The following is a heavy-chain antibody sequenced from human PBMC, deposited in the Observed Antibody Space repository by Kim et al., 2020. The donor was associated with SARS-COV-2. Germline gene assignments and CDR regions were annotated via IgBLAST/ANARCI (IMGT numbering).Heavy chain of an antibody. Sequence: SETLSLTCTVSGGSISSSSYYWGWIRQPPGKGLEWIGSIYYSGSTYYNPSLKSRVTISVDTSKNQFSLKLSSVTAADTAVYYCARPGGPSPEHDYGDYVDYYGMDVWGQGTTVTVSS. CDR3: ARPGGPSPEHDYGDYVDYYGMDV. D-gene: IGHD4-17*01. J-gene: IGHJ6*02. CDR2: IYYSGST. V-gene: IGHV4-39*01. CDR1: GGSISSSSYY.